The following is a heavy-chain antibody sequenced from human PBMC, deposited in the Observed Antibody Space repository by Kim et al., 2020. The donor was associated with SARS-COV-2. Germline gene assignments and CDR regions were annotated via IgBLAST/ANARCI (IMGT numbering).Heavy chain of an antibody. V-gene: IGHV3-30-3*01. J-gene: IGHJ6*02. D-gene: IGHD4-17*01. CDR1: GFTISTYA. Sequence: GGSLRLSCAASGFTISTYAMHWVRQAPGKGLEWVAVLSYDGTNTYQADSVKGRFSIYRDTSKNTLYLQMHSLRDEDTAVFYCARGRYGDYVTGYYYGIDVWGQGTTVTVSS. CDR3: ARGRYGDYVTGYYYGIDV. CDR2: LSYDGTNT.